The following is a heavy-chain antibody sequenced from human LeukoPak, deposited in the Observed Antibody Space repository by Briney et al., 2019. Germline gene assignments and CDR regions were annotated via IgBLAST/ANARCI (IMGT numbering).Heavy chain of an antibody. CDR3: ARALSTAARTTQFDY. Sequence: GRSLRLSCAASGFAFSTYGMHWVRQAPGKGLEWVAVIWYDGSNKYYADSAKGRFTISRDNSKNTLYLQMNSLRAEDTAVYYCARALSTAARTTQFDYWGQGTLVTVSS. CDR2: IWYDGSNK. V-gene: IGHV3-33*01. J-gene: IGHJ4*02. CDR1: GFAFSTYG. D-gene: IGHD6-6*01.